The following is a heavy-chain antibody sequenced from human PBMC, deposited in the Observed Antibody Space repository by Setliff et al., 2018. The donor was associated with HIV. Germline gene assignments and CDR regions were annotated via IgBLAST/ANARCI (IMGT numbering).Heavy chain of an antibody. Sequence: ASVKVSCKASGYTFTNYYVHWVRQAPGQGLEWMGWINPNNGGTDYPQKFQGRVTMTRVTSITTAYIDLSGLTSDDTAVYYCARSIDMHYDFWSAYDYWGQGALVTVSS. CDR3: ARSIDMHYDFWSAYDY. V-gene: IGHV1-2*02. D-gene: IGHD3-3*01. CDR2: INPNNGGT. J-gene: IGHJ4*02. CDR1: GYTFTNYY.